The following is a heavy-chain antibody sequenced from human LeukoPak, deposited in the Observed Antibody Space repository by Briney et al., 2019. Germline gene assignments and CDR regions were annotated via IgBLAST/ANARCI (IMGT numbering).Heavy chain of an antibody. V-gene: IGHV4-39*07. Sequence: SETLSLTCTVSGGSISSSTYYWGWIRQPPGKGLEWIGRIYTSGSTNYNPSLKSRVTMSVDTSKNQFSLKLSSVTAADTAVYYCARERAVTTYYYFDYWGQGTLVTVSS. CDR1: GGSISSSTYY. CDR3: ARERAVTTYYYFDY. J-gene: IGHJ4*02. D-gene: IGHD4-17*01. CDR2: IYTSGST.